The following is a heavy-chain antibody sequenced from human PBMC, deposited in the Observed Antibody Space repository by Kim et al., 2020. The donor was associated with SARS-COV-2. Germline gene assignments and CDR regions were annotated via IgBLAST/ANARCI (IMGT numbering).Heavy chain of an antibody. D-gene: IGHD6-13*01. Sequence: SETLSLTCTVSGGSISSSSYYWGWIRQPPGKGLEWIRSIYCSGSTYYNPSLIRLATTSVDSSKNQFSLMLSSVTAAAAVVYCSGGHPLRHRSSSWADYWG. J-gene: IGHJ4*01. CDR1: GGSISSSSYY. CDR2: IYCSGST. CDR3: GGHPLRHRSSSWADY. V-gene: IGHV4-39*01.